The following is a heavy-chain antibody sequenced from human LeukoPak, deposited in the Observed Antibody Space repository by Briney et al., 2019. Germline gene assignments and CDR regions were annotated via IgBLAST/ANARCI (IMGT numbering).Heavy chain of an antibody. J-gene: IGHJ4*02. CDR1: GYTLTVLS. CDR2: FDPEDGET. V-gene: IGHV1-24*01. Sequence: ASVKVSCKGSGYTLTVLSMHWVRQAPGKGLEWVGGFDPEDGETIYAQKFQGRVTMTEDTSTDTAYMELSSLRSEDTAVYYCATGYYDSSGYYYGGLDYWGQGTLVTVSS. CDR3: ATGYYDSSGYYYGGLDY. D-gene: IGHD3-22*01.